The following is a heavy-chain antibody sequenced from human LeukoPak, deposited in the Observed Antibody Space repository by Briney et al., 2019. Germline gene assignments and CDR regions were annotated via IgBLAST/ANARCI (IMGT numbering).Heavy chain of an antibody. CDR3: ARETWGLSGFDY. CDR2: MNPNSGNT. J-gene: IGHJ4*02. D-gene: IGHD2-15*01. Sequence: ASVAVSCKASGYTFTSYDINWVRQATGQGLEWMGWMNPNSGNTGYAQKFQGRVTITRDTSISTAYMELSRLRSDDTAVYYCARETWGLSGFDYWGQGTLVTVSS. V-gene: IGHV1-8*03. CDR1: GYTFTSYD.